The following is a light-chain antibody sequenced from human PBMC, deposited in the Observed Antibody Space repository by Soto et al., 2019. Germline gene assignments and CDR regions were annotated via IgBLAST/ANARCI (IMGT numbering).Light chain of an antibody. CDR3: QVWDISSDHSV. CDR1: NSGSKS. Sequence: SYDLTEPPSVSVAPGQTARITCGGNNSGSKSVNSYQQKPGKAPVLVVYDDSDRHSRITERFSGSNSGNTATLTISRVEAGDDADYYCQVWDISSDHSVFATGPKV. V-gene: IGLV3-21*02. CDR2: DDS. J-gene: IGLJ1*01.